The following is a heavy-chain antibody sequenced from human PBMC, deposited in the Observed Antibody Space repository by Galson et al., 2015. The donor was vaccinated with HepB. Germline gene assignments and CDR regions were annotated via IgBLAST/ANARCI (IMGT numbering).Heavy chain of an antibody. CDR1: GFTFSSYA. CDR3: ARGHYDISGYYYPGPY. D-gene: IGHD3-22*01. CDR2: ISYDGSLK. V-gene: IGHV3-30-3*01. Sequence: LRLSCAASGFTFSSYAIHWVRQAPGKGLEWVSGISYDGSLKYYADSVKGRFTISRDNSKNTLYLLMNSLRPEDTAVYYCARGHYDISGYYYPGPYWGQGTLVTVSS. J-gene: IGHJ4*02.